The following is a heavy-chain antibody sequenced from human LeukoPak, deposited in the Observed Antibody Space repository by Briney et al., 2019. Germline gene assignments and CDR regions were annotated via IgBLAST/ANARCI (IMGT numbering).Heavy chain of an antibody. CDR3: ASGIYFGSGRLFDY. CDR2: IYFSGST. D-gene: IGHD3-10*01. V-gene: IGHV4-39*01. Sequence: PSETLSLTCIVSGGSISSTTYYWGWIRQPPGMGLEWIGNIYFSGSTSYNPSLMSRATISVDTSKNQFSLKLTSVSAADTAVYYCASGIYFGSGRLFDYWGQGTLVTVSS. CDR1: GGSISSTTYY. J-gene: IGHJ4*02.